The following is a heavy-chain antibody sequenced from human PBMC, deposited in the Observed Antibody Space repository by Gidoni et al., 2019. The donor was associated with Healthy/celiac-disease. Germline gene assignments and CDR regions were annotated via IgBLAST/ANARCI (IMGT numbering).Heavy chain of an antibody. J-gene: IGHJ6*02. V-gene: IGHV4-39*01. CDR1: GGSSSSSSSY. CDR2: IYYSGST. D-gene: IGHD6-13*01. CDR3: ARHETPSGSSWWGGYGMDV. Sequence: QLQLQESGPGLVKPSETLSLTCTVSGGSSSSSSSYWGWIRQPPGKGLDGIGSIYYSGSTYSNPSLKSRVTISVDTSKNQFSLKLSSVTAADTAVYYCARHETPSGSSWWGGYGMDVWGQGTTVTVSS.